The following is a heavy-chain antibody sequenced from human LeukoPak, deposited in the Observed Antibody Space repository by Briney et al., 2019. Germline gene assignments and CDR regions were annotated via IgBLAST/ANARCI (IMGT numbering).Heavy chain of an antibody. CDR2: IYYSGST. Sequence: SETLSLTCTVSGGSISSSSYYWGWIRQPPGKGLEWIGSIYYSGSTYYNPSLKSRVTISVDTSKNQFSLKLSSVTAADTAVYYCARLRWSALDYWGQGTLVTVSS. J-gene: IGHJ4*02. CDR1: GGSISSSSYY. V-gene: IGHV4-39*01. D-gene: IGHD6-13*01. CDR3: ARLRWSALDY.